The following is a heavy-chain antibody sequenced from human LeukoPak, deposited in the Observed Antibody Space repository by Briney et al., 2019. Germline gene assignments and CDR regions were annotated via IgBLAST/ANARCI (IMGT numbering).Heavy chain of an antibody. Sequence: GASVKVSCKASGYTFTGYYMHWVRQAPGQGLEWMGRINPNSGGTNYAQKFKGRVTMTRDTSISTAYMELSRLRSDDTAVYYCARARTRYCTNGVCYNPLGYWGQGTLVTVSS. CDR1: GYTFTGYY. CDR2: INPNSGGT. CDR3: ARARTRYCTNGVCYNPLGY. V-gene: IGHV1-2*06. D-gene: IGHD2-8*01. J-gene: IGHJ4*02.